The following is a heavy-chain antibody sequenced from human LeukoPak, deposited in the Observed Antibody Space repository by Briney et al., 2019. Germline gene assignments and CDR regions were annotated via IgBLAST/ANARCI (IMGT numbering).Heavy chain of an antibody. CDR2: IYSGGST. J-gene: IGHJ4*02. V-gene: IGHV3-66*01. D-gene: IGHD3-16*01. CDR3: ARLYAEGYFDY. CDR1: GFTVSSNY. Sequence: GGSLRLPCAASGFTVSSNYMSWVRQAPGKGLEWVSVIYSGGSTYYADSVKGRFTISRDNSKNTLYLQMNSLRGEDTAVYYCARLYAEGYFDYWGQGTLVTVSS.